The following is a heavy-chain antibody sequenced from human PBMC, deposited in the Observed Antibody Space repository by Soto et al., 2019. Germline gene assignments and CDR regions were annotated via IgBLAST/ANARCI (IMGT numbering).Heavy chain of an antibody. CDR2: INAGNGDT. V-gene: IGHV1-3*01. Sequence: GASVKVSCKASGYTFTSYAMHWVRQAPGQRLEWVGWINAGNGDTKYSQKFQGRVTITRDTSASTAYMELSSLRSEDTAVYYCHGGSVRGNWFDPWGQGTLVTVSS. CDR1: GYTFTSYA. CDR3: HGGSVRGNWFDP. D-gene: IGHD3-10*01. J-gene: IGHJ5*02.